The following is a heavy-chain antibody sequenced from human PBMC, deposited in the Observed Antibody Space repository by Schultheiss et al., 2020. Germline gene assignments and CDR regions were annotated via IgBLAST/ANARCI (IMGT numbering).Heavy chain of an antibody. V-gene: IGHV4-34*09. J-gene: IGHJ6*02. Sequence: LRLSCAASGFTFSSYAMSWVRQAPGKGLEWIGEINHSGSTNYNPSLKSRVTISVDTSKNQFSLKLSSVTAADTAVYYCARGPRMEIVGYGMDVWGQGTTVTVAS. CDR2: INHSGST. D-gene: IGHD2-2*03. CDR1: GFTFSSYA. CDR3: ARGPRMEIVGYGMDV.